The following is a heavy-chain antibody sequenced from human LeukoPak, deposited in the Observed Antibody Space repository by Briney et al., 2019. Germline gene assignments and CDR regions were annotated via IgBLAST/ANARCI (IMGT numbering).Heavy chain of an antibody. J-gene: IGHJ4*02. CDR1: GFTFSDYY. CDR2: ISSSGSTI. Sequence: PGGSLRLSCAASGFTFSDYYMSWIRQAPGKGLEWVPYISSSGSTIYYADSVKGRFTISRDNAKNSLYLQMNSLRAEDTAVYYCARVSYSSSWYCDYWGQGTLVTVSS. D-gene: IGHD6-13*01. V-gene: IGHV3-11*01. CDR3: ARVSYSSSWYCDY.